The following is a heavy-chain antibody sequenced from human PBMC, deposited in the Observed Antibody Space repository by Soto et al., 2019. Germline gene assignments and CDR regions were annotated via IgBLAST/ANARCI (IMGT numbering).Heavy chain of an antibody. Sequence: GGSLRLSCAASGFTFSSYGMHWVRQAPGKGLEWVAVISYDGSNKYYADSVKGRFTISRDNSKNTLYLQMNSLRAEDTAVYYCAKDPVRYFDWLLHYYYYYGMDVWGQGTTVTVSS. CDR3: AKDPVRYFDWLLHYYYYYGMDV. V-gene: IGHV3-30*18. CDR1: GFTFSSYG. CDR2: ISYDGSNK. J-gene: IGHJ6*02. D-gene: IGHD3-9*01.